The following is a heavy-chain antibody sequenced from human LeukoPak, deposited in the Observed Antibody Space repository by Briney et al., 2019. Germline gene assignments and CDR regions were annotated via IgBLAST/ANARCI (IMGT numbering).Heavy chain of an antibody. J-gene: IGHJ4*02. D-gene: IGHD4-17*01. V-gene: IGHV3-33*01. CDR2: IWYDGSNK. CDR3: AGRPHGDHPYFDY. CDR1: AFTFSNYG. Sequence: PGRSLRLSCAASAFTFSNYGMHWVRQAPGKGLEWVAVIWYDGSNKYYADSVKGRFTLSRDNSKNTLYLQMNSLRAEDTAVYYCAGRPHGDHPYFDYWGQGTPVTVSP.